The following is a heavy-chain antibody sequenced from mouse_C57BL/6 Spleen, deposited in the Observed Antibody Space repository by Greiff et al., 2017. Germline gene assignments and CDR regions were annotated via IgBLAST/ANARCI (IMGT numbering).Heavy chain of an antibody. CDR3: ARAANWYFDV. J-gene: IGHJ1*03. CDR2: ISSGSSTI. CDR1: GFTFSDYG. Sequence: EVKLVESGGGLVKPGGSLKLSCAASGFTFSDYGMHWVRQAPEKGLEWVAYISSGSSTIYYADTVKGRFTISRDNAKNTLFLQMTSLRSEDTAMYYCARAANWYFDVWGTGTTVTVSS. V-gene: IGHV5-17*01.